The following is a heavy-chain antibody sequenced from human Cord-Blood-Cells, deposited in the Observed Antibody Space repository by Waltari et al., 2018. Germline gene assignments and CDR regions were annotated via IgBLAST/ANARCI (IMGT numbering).Heavy chain of an antibody. CDR3: ARLTYYDFWSGYYFDY. D-gene: IGHD3-3*01. J-gene: IGHJ4*02. CDR2: IYYSGST. V-gene: IGHV4-39*01. Sequence: QLQLQESGPGLVKPSATLSLTCTVPGGPISTSISSQGWIRQPRGKGLEWIGSIYYSGSTYYNPSLKSRVTISVDTSKNQFSLKLSSVTAADTAVYYCARLTYYDFWSGYYFDYWGQGTLVTVSS. CDR1: GGPISTSISS.